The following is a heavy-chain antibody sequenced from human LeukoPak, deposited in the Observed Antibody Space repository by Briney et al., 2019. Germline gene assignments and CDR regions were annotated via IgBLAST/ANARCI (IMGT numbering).Heavy chain of an antibody. V-gene: IGHV4-34*01. D-gene: IGHD6-19*01. CDR1: GGSFSGYY. CDR3: ARRQAGTPYSYYYYYMDV. CDR2: INHSGST. J-gene: IGHJ6*03. Sequence: SETLSLTCAVSGGSFSGYYWSWICQPPGKGLEWIGEINHSGSTNYNPSLKSRVTIPVDTSKNQFSLKLSSVTAADTAVYYCARRQAGTPYSYYYYYMDVWGKGTTVTVSS.